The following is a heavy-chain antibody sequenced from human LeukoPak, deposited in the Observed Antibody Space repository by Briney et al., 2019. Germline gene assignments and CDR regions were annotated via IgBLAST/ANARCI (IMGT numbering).Heavy chain of an antibody. J-gene: IGHJ3*02. D-gene: IGHD7-27*01. CDR1: GFTFSDHY. V-gene: IGHV3-72*01. Sequence: GGSLRLSCAASGFTFSDHYMDWVRQAPGKGLEWVGRTRNKANSYTTEYAASVKGRFTISRDDSKNSLYLQMNSLKTEDTAVYYCAREDPLGAFDIWGQGTMVTVSS. CDR2: TRNKANSYTT. CDR3: AREDPLGAFDI.